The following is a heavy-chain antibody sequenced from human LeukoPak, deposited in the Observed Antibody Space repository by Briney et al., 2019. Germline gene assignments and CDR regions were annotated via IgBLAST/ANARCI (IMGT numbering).Heavy chain of an antibody. J-gene: IGHJ6*02. D-gene: IGHD5-12*01. V-gene: IGHV3-23*01. Sequence: GSLRLSCAPSGVTSRGAATCCGCAAPGEGREWVSAISGSGGSTYYADSVRGLFTISRDNSKNTLYLQMTGLRAEDTAVYYGAKDLLDIVVDVWGQGTTVTVSS. CDR2: ISGSGGST. CDR1: GVTSRGAA. CDR3: AKDLLDIVVDV.